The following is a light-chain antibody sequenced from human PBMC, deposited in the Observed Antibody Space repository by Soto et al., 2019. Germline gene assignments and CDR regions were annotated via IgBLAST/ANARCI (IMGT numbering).Light chain of an antibody. V-gene: IGLV1-44*01. J-gene: IGLJ1*01. Sequence: QLVLTQTPSASGTPGQRVTISCSGGSSNIGSNNVNWYQQLPGTAPKLLIYNTNQRPSGVPDRFSGSKSGTSASLAISGLQSEDEADYYCAAWDDSLIGYVFATGTKVTVL. CDR1: SSNIGSNN. CDR2: NTN. CDR3: AAWDDSLIGYV.